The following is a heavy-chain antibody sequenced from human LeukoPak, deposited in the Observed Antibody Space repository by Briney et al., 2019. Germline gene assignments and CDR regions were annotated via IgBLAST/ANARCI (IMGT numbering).Heavy chain of an antibody. CDR2: IWHDGSTK. CDR1: GFTFSSYG. V-gene: IGHV3-33*01. D-gene: IGHD2-2*01. CDR3: ARANQPYCSSTSCYAGGHWFDP. Sequence: GGSLRLSCAASGFTFSSYGMHWVRQPPGKGLEWVAVIWHDGSTKYYAASVKGRFTISRNTTKNTLYLQMNSLRVEDTAVYYCARANQPYCSSTSCYAGGHWFDPWGQGTLVTVSS. J-gene: IGHJ5*02.